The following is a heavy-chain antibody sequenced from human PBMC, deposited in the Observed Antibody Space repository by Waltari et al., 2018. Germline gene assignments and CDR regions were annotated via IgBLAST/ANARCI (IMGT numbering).Heavy chain of an antibody. J-gene: IGHJ4*02. CDR3: ARHRGDFWSGYSSGELDY. CDR1: GYSLSSGYY. D-gene: IGHD3-3*01. CDR2: IYHSGST. Sequence: QVQLQESGPGLVKPSETLSLTCAVSGYSLSSGYYWGWLRQPPGKGLEWIGSIYHSGSTYYNPSLKSRVTISVDTSKNQFSLKLSSVTAADTAVYYCARHRGDFWSGYSSGELDYWGQGTLVTVSS. V-gene: IGHV4-38-2*01.